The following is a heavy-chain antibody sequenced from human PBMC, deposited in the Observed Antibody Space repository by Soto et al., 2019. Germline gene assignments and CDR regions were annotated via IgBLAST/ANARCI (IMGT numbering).Heavy chain of an antibody. CDR2: IFYSGST. D-gene: IGHD3-10*01. Sequence: SETLSLTCSVSGGSISSSDFYWSWIRQPPGRGLEWIGFIFYSGSTYYNPSLKSRITISLDTSKNQFSLELSSVTATDTAVYYCARVGGSGSYYKDNWFDPWGQGTLVTVSS. J-gene: IGHJ5*02. V-gene: IGHV4-30-4*01. CDR3: ARVGGSGSYYKDNWFDP. CDR1: GGSISSSDFY.